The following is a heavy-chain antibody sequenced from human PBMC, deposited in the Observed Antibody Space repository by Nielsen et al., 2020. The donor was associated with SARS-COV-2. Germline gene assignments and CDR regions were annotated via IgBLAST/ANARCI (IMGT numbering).Heavy chain of an antibody. CDR1: GFTFSSYW. CDR2: IKQDGSEK. Sequence: GESLKISCAASGFTFSSYWMSWVRQAPGKGLEWVANIKQDGSEKYYVDSVKGRFTISRDNAKNSLYLQMNSLRAEDTAVYYCAKVIAEIAAAPYGDWFDPWGQGTLVTVSS. D-gene: IGHD6-13*01. J-gene: IGHJ5*02. V-gene: IGHV3-7*03. CDR3: AKVIAEIAAAPYGDWFDP.